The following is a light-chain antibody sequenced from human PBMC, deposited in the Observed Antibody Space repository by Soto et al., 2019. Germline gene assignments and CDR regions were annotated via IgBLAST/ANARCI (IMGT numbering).Light chain of an antibody. Sequence: EIVMTQSPATLSVSPGERVSLSCRASQSIYDKLAWYQQKPGQTPRLLIYDASTRATGISGSFSGSGPGTEFTLTISSLQSEDFAVYYCQQYNRWPLTFGGGTKVDI. CDR1: QSIYDK. CDR3: QQYNRWPLT. J-gene: IGKJ4*01. V-gene: IGKV3-15*01. CDR2: DAS.